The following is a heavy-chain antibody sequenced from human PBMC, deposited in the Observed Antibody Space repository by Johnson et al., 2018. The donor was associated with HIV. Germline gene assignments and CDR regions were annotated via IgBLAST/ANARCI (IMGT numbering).Heavy chain of an antibody. Sequence: VQLVESGGGLVQPGRSLRLSCTASGFTFDDYAMHWVRQAAGKGLEWVSGISWNSDTIDYADSVKGRFTISRENSKNSLYLQMNSLRAEDTAWYYCANDIHIRWELLPSDAFDIWGQGTMVIVSS. V-gene: IGHV3-9*01. CDR2: ISWNSDTI. D-gene: IGHD1-26*01. J-gene: IGHJ3*02. CDR3: ANDIHIRWELLPSDAFDI. CDR1: GFTFDDYA.